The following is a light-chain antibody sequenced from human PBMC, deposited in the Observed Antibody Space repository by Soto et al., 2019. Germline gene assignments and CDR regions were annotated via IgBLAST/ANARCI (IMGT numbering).Light chain of an antibody. CDR3: AAWDDSLNGPV. Sequence: QSVLTQPPSASGTPGQRVTISCSGSSDNIGSNTVNWYQQLPGTAPKLLIYSNNQRPSGVPDRFSGSKSGTSASLAISGLQSEDEADYYWAAWDDSLNGPVFGGGTKLTVL. J-gene: IGLJ2*01. CDR1: SDNIGSNT. V-gene: IGLV1-44*01. CDR2: SNN.